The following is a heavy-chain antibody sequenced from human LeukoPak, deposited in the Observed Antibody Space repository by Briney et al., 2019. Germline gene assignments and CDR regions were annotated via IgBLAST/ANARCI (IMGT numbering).Heavy chain of an antibody. CDR1: GGSFSGYY. CDR2: IYYSGST. D-gene: IGHD5-24*01. V-gene: IGHV4-59*12. J-gene: IGHJ6*02. Sequence: PETLSLTCAVYGGSFSGYYWSWIRQPPGKGPEWIGYIYYSGSTNYNPSLKSRVTISVDTSKNQFSLKLSSVTAADTAVYYCARDFRGRDGYNGNYYYYGMDVWGQGATVTVSS. CDR3: ARDFRGRDGYNGNYYYYGMDV.